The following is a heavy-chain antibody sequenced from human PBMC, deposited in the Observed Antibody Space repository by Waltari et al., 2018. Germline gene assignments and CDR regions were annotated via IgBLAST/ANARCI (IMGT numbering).Heavy chain of an antibody. CDR1: GGSISSYY. Sequence: QVQLQESGSGLVKPSETLSLTCTVSGGSISSYYWSWIRQPPGKGLEWIGYIYYSGSTTYTPSLQSRVTISVDTSKNQFSLKLSSVTAADTAVYYCARGWSSSWYVSSWFDPWGQGTLVTVSS. D-gene: IGHD6-13*01. CDR2: IYYSGST. V-gene: IGHV4-59*01. CDR3: ARGWSSSWYVSSWFDP. J-gene: IGHJ5*02.